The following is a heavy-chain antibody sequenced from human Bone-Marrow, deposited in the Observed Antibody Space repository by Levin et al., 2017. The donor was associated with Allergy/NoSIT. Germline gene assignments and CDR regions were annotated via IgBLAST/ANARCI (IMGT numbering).Heavy chain of an antibody. J-gene: IGHJ4*02. D-gene: IGHD5-24*01. CDR3: ADMPTMTVFDQ. CDR1: GFTFASYA. CDR2: ISGSGGST. V-gene: IGHV3-23*01. Sequence: QSGGSLRLSCAASGFTFASYAMSWVRQAPGKGLEWVSGISGSGGSTYYADSVKGRFTISRDNSKNTVYLQMNSLRAEDTAIYYCADMPTMTVFDQWGQGALVTVSS.